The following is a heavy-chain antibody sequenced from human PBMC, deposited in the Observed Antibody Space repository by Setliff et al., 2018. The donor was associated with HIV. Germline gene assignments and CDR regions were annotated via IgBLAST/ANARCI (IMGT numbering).Heavy chain of an antibody. D-gene: IGHD2-2*01. CDR2: TRSVSDGGTT. CDR1: GFTFSDAW. V-gene: IGHV3-15*01. J-gene: IGHJ1*01. Sequence: GGSLRLSCVASTASGFTFSDAWMSWVRQAPGKGLEWVGRTRSVSDGGTTDYAAPVKGRFTISRDDSKNTLYLHMNSLKIEDTAVYYCTTDPAVDWGQGTLVTVSS. CDR3: TTDPAVD.